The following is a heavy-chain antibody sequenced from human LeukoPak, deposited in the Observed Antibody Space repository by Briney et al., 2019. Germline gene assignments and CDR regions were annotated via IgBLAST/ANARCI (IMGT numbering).Heavy chain of an antibody. CDR2: ISGSGGST. CDR3: AKDSGHYYDSSGYYY. V-gene: IGHV3-23*01. D-gene: IGHD3-22*01. CDR1: GASINDYY. J-gene: IGHJ4*02. Sequence: ETLSLTCSVSGASINDYYWTWIRQPPGKGLEWVSAISGSGGSTYYADSVKGRFTISRDNSKNTLYLQMNSLRAEDTAVYYCAKDSGHYYDSSGYYYWGQGTLVTVSS.